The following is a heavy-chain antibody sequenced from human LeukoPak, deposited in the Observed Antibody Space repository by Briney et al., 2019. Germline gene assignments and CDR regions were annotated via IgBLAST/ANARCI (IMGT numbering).Heavy chain of an antibody. D-gene: IGHD1-14*01. CDR1: GFTFGGYG. V-gene: IGHV3-33*01. Sequence: GRSLRLSCAGSGFTFGGYGMHWFRQTPGKGLEWVAVIAYDGSRAFYADSVKGRFTISRDNSKNTMSVQMDDLGAEDTAVYYCTRYNNDHFDYWGQGTLVTVSS. CDR3: TRYNNDHFDY. J-gene: IGHJ4*02. CDR2: IAYDGSRA.